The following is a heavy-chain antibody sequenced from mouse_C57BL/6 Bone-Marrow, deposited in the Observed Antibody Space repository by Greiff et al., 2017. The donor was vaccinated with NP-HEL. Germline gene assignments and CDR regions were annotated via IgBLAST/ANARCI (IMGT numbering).Heavy chain of an antibody. J-gene: IGHJ4*01. D-gene: IGHD1-1*01. Sequence: QVHVKQPGAELVMPGASVKLSCKASGYTFTSYWMHWVKQRPGQGLEWIGELDPSDSYTNYNQKFKGKSTLTVDKSSSTAYMQLSSLTSEDSAVYYCASYTDYAMDYWGQGTSVTVSS. CDR1: GYTFTSYW. CDR3: ASYTDYAMDY. CDR2: LDPSDSYT. V-gene: IGHV1-69*01.